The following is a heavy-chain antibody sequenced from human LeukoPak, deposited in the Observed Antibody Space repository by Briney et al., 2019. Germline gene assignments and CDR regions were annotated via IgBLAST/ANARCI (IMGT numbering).Heavy chain of an antibody. Sequence: HSSETLSLTCTVSGYSISTGYYCVWIRQPPGKGLEWVSAISGSGGSTYYADSVKGRFTISRDNSKNTLALQMNSLTAEDTAVYYCARDGYSNYFYIDVWGKGTTVTVSS. CDR3: ARDGYSNYFYIDV. CDR2: ISGSGGST. V-gene: IGHV3-23*01. J-gene: IGHJ6*03. CDR1: GYSISTGYY. D-gene: IGHD5-24*01.